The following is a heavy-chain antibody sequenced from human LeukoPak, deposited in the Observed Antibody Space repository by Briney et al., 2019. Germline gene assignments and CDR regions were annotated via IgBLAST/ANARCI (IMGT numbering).Heavy chain of an antibody. V-gene: IGHV3-23*01. CDR3: AKDPEWELPSGVDY. CDR2: ISGSGGST. Sequence: PGGSLLLSCAASGFTFSSYAISWVRPAPGKGLEWVSAISGSGGSTYYADSVKGRFTISRDNSKNTLYLQMNSLRAEDTAVYYCAKDPEWELPSGVDYWGQGTLVTVSS. CDR1: GFTFSSYA. D-gene: IGHD1-26*01. J-gene: IGHJ4*02.